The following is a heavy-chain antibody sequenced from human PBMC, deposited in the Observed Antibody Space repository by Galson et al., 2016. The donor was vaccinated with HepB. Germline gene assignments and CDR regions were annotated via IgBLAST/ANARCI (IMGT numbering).Heavy chain of an antibody. J-gene: IGHJ2*01. CDR2: IYYSGST. CDR1: GGSISSFTYY. CDR3: ARHSITVTGTLKL. Sequence: SETLSLTCTVSGGSISSFTYYWGWIRQPPGKGLEWIGSIYYSGSTYYNPSLKSRVTISVDTSKNQFSLKLGSVTAADTAVYYCARHSITVTGTLKLWGRGTLVTVSS. V-gene: IGHV4-39*01. D-gene: IGHD6-19*01.